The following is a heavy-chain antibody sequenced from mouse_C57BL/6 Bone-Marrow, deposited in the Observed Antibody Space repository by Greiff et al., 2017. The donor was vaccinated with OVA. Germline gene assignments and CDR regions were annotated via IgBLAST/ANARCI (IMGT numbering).Heavy chain of an antibody. J-gene: IGHJ3*01. V-gene: IGHV5-12*01. CDR2: ISNGGGST. Sequence: EVKVEESGGGLVQPGGSLKLSCAASGFTFSDYYMYWVRQTPEKRLEWVAYISNGGGSTYYPDTVKGRFTISRDNAKNTLYLQMSRLKSEDTAMYYCARHVGFAYWGQGTLVTVSA. CDR3: ARHVGFAY. CDR1: GFTFSDYY.